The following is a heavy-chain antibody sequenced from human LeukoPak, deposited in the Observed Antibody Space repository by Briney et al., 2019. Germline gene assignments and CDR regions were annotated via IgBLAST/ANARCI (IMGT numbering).Heavy chain of an antibody. CDR3: ARDIATIVHQD. D-gene: IGHD1-26*01. Sequence: ASVKVSCKTSGYTFTNYGISWVRQAPGQGLEWMGWISAYGGNTNYVQKFRGRVTMTTDTSTSTVYMELSSLTSDDTAVYYCARDIATIVHQDWGQGTQVTVSS. V-gene: IGHV1-18*01. J-gene: IGHJ4*02. CDR1: GYTFTNYG. CDR2: ISAYGGNT.